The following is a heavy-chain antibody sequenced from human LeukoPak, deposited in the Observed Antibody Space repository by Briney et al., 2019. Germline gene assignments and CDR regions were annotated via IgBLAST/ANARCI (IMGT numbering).Heavy chain of an antibody. CDR3: TRARLGAARPAYYYYMDV. V-gene: IGHV3-49*03. D-gene: IGHD6-6*01. CDR2: IRSKAYGGTT. CDR1: GFTFGDYA. Sequence: GGSLRLSCTASGFTFGDYAMSWFRQAPGKGLEWVGFIRSKAYGGTTEYAASVKGRFTISRDDSKSIAYLQMNSLKTEDTAVYYCTRARLGAARPAYYYYMDVWGKGTTVTVSS. J-gene: IGHJ6*03.